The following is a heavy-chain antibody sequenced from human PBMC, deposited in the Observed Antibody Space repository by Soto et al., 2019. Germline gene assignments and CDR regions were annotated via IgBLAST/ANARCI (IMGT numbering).Heavy chain of an antibody. D-gene: IGHD3-22*01. CDR2: INPKSRGT. V-gene: IGHV1-2*02. CDR3: ARVTLKAGNWFDP. J-gene: IGHJ5*02. Sequence: ASVKVSCKASGYTFTDYFIHWVRQAPGQGFEWRGWINPKSRGTNYAQKFQGRVTMTRDTSNSTAYMELRGLTSDDTAVYYCARVTLKAGNWFDPWGRGTVVTVSS. CDR1: GYTFTDYF.